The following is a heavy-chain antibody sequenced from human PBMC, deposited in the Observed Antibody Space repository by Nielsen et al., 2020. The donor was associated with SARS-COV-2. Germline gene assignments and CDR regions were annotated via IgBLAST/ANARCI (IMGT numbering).Heavy chain of an antibody. CDR3: ARDPPYYYDSSGYGFDY. CDR2: ISSSSSTI. Sequence: GESLKISCAASGFTFSSYSMNWVRQAPGKGLEWVSYISSSSSTIYYADSVKGRFTISRDNAKNSLYLQMNSLRAEDTAVYYCARDPPYYYDSSGYGFDYWGQGTLVTVSS. D-gene: IGHD3-22*01. V-gene: IGHV3-48*01. CDR1: GFTFSSYS. J-gene: IGHJ4*02.